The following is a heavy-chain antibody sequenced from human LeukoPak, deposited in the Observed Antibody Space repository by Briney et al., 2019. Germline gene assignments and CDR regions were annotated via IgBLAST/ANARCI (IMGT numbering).Heavy chain of an antibody. CDR1: GFTFSSYS. CDR3: AKNAVAGNNYYYYYYMDV. J-gene: IGHJ6*03. Sequence: SGGSLRLSCAASGFTFSSYSMHWVRQAPGEGLEYVSAITGNGDNTYYADSVKGRFTISRDNSKNTLYLQMNSLRAEDTAVYYCAKNAVAGNNYYYYYYMDVWGKGTTVTVSS. V-gene: IGHV3-64*02. CDR2: ITGNGDNT. D-gene: IGHD6-19*01.